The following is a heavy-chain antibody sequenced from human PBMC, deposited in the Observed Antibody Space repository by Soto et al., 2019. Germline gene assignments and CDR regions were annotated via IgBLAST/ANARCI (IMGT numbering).Heavy chain of an antibody. CDR1: GFTVSSNY. D-gene: IGHD3-16*01. Sequence: EVQLVESGGGLVQPGGSLRLSCAASGFTVSSNYMSWVRQAPGKGLEWVSIIYSGGSTYYADSVKGRFTISRDNSKNTLYLQRNSRRAEDTAVYYCARGGGNTRIDYWGQGPLVTVSS. V-gene: IGHV3-66*01. CDR3: ARGGGNTRIDY. J-gene: IGHJ4*02. CDR2: IYSGGST.